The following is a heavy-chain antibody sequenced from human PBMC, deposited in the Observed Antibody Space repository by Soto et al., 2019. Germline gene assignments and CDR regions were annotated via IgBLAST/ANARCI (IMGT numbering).Heavy chain of an antibody. J-gene: IGHJ4*02. V-gene: IGHV4-4*07. D-gene: IGHD2-15*01. Sequence: XTLYFACTVSGGPVSSYEWGWIRQPAGKGLELIGRIYTGGSTNYSPSLKSRFTMSVDTSKNQFSMRLTSVTAADTAVYYWARASVGPPGGGSWTMPFDIWGRGTLGPVSS. CDR2: IYTGGST. CDR1: GGPVSSYE. CDR3: ARASVGPPGGGSWTMPFDI.